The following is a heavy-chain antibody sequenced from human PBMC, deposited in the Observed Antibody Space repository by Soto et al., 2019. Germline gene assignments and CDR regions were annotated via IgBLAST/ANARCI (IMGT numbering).Heavy chain of an antibody. D-gene: IGHD2-2*01. Sequence: GESLKISCKGSGYSFTSYWINWVRQMPGKGLEWMGRIDPIDSYTNYSPSFQGHVTISADKSISTAYLQWSSLKASDTAMYYCASSPRGYCSSTSCRELGNYYGMDVWGQGTTVNVSS. J-gene: IGHJ6*02. CDR2: IDPIDSYT. CDR1: GYSFTSYW. V-gene: IGHV5-10-1*01. CDR3: ASSPRGYCSSTSCRELGNYYGMDV.